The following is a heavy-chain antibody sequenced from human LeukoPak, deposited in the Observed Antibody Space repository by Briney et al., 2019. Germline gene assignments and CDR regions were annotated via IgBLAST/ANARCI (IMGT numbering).Heavy chain of an antibody. V-gene: IGHV1-69*13. J-gene: IGHJ5*02. Sequence: GASVKVSCKASGGTFSSYAISWVRQAPGQGLEWMGGIIPIFGTANYAQKFQGRVTITADESTSTAYMELSSLRSEDTAVYYCAREIAGATQGDWFDPWGQGTLVTVSS. CDR1: GGTFSSYA. D-gene: IGHD1-26*01. CDR2: IIPIFGTA. CDR3: AREIAGATQGDWFDP.